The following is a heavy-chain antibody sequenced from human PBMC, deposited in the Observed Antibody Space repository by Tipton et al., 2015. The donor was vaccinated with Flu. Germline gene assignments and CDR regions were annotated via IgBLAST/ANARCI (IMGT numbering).Heavy chain of an antibody. Sequence: SLRLSCAASGFTFSSYSMNWVRQAPGKGLEWVSSISSSSSYIYYADSVKGRFTISRDNAKNSLYLQMNSLRAEDTAVYYCARGVQLERGWFDPWGQGTLGTVSS. D-gene: IGHD1-1*01. V-gene: IGHV3-21*01. CDR3: ARGVQLERGWFDP. CDR2: ISSSSSYI. CDR1: GFTFSSYS. J-gene: IGHJ5*02.